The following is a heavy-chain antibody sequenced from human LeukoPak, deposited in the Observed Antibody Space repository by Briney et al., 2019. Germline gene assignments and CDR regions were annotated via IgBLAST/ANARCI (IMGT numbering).Heavy chain of an antibody. CDR1: GVSIKSYY. D-gene: IGHD2-2*01. J-gene: IGHJ4*02. CDR2: MHHSGSS. Sequence: PSETLSLTCSVSGVSIKSYYWNWVRQSPGRGLEWIGYMHHSGSSHYNPFLKSRVSISLDMSKNQFYLRVSSVTAADTAVYYCAGGYGSSWSFDHWGQGALATVSS. V-gene: IGHV4-59*01. CDR3: AGGYGSSWSFDH.